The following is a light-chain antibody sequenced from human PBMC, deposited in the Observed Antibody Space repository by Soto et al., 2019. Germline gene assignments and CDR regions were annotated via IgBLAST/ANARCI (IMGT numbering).Light chain of an antibody. V-gene: IGKV3-20*01. CDR2: GAS. CDR3: QHYMSSVT. Sequence: EIVLTQSPGSLSLSPGQRATLSCRASQSVDTTFFAWYQKKPGQAPRLLIYGASKRATGIPDRFSGSGSGTDFTRIISRLEPEDFAVYYCQHYMSSVTFGQGTKVEIK. CDR1: QSVDTTF. J-gene: IGKJ1*01.